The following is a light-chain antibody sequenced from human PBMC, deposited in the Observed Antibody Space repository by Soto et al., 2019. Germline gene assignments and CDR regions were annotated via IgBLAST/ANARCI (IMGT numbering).Light chain of an antibody. CDR2: GAS. V-gene: IGKV3-15*01. J-gene: IGKJ1*01. CDR1: QSVRSSH. Sequence: EIVLTQSPGTLSLSPGERATLSCRTSQSVRSSHLAWYQQKPGQAPRLLIYGASTRATGFPARFSGSGSGTEFTLTISSLQSEDFAVYYCQQYNNWPWTFGQGTKVDI. CDR3: QQYNNWPWT.